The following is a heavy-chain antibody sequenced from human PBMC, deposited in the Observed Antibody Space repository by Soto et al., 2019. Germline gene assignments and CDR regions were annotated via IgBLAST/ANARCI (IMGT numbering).Heavy chain of an antibody. Sequence: GSLRLSCAASGFTFSTYWMHWVRQAPGKGLVWVSRVNNDGSSTTNADSVKGRFTISRDNAKNTLYLQMNSLRAEDTAMYYCARDLVYSISELDPWGQGTLVTVSS. CDR3: ARDLVYSISELDP. CDR1: GFTFSTYW. J-gene: IGHJ5*02. D-gene: IGHD5-12*01. CDR2: VNNDGSST. V-gene: IGHV3-74*01.